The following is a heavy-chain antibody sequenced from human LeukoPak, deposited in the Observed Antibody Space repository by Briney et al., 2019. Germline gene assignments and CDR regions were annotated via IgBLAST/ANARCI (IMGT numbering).Heavy chain of an antibody. J-gene: IGHJ6*02. D-gene: IGHD6-19*01. CDR1: GGTFSSYA. Sequence: SVKVSCKASGGTFSSYATSWVRQAPGQGLEWMGGIIPIFGTANYAQKFQGRVTITADESTSTAYMELSSLRSEDTAVYYCARSYSSGWYGRPGDYYYGMDVWGQGTTVTVSS. V-gene: IGHV1-69*01. CDR2: IIPIFGTA. CDR3: ARSYSSGWYGRPGDYYYGMDV.